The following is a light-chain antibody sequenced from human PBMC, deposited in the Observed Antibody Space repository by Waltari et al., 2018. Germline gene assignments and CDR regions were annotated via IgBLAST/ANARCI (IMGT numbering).Light chain of an antibody. CDR1: SGSVSTAYY. V-gene: IGLV8-61*01. CDR3: VLYMGSGIWV. J-gene: IGLJ3*02. CDR2: TTN. Sequence: QTVVTQEPSFSVSPGGTVKLTCGLSSGSVSTAYYPSWYQPTPGRPPRTLIYTTNSRSSGVPDRFSGSILGNKAALTITGALADDESDYYCVLYMGSGIWVFGGGTNLTVL.